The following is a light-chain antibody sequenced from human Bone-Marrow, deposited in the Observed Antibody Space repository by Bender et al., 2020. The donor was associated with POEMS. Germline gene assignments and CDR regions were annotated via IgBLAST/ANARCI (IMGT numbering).Light chain of an antibody. CDR1: SSNIGSRR. V-gene: IGLV1-47*01. Sequence: QSVLIQPPSASGTPGQRVTISCSGSSSNIGSRRVTWYQQLPGTAPRLLIYRNNQRPSGVPDRFSGSKSGTSAYLAISGLRSEDEADYYCAAKRVVSSWVFGGGTKLTVL. CDR3: AAKRVVSSWV. CDR2: RNN. J-gene: IGLJ3*02.